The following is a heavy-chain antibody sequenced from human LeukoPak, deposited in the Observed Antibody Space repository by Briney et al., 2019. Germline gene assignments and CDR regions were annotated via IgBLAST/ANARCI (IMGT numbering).Heavy chain of an antibody. V-gene: IGHV3-30*02. CDR3: AKRPIEGVVVPAANYYDYYMDV. CDR1: GFAFSSYG. J-gene: IGHJ6*03. Sequence: GGSLTCSCAASGFAFSSYGMHWVRQAPGKGLEWVAFIRYDGSNKYYADSVKGRFTISIDNTKNTLYLQMNSLRAEDTAVYYCAKRPIEGVVVPAANYYDYYMDVWGKGTTVTVSS. D-gene: IGHD2-2*01. CDR2: IRYDGSNK.